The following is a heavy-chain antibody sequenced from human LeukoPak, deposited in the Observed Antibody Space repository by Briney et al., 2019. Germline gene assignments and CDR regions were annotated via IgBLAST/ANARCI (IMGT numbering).Heavy chain of an antibody. Sequence: PETLSLTCAVYHGSFSGYYWSWIRQPPGKGLEWIGEVNHSGSTNYNPSLKSRVTISGDTSKNQFSLKLSSVTAADTAVYYCARGSRYGSGPGWFDPWGQGTLVTVSS. V-gene: IGHV4-34*01. CDR3: ARGSRYGSGPGWFDP. D-gene: IGHD3-10*01. CDR1: HGSFSGYY. CDR2: VNHSGST. J-gene: IGHJ5*02.